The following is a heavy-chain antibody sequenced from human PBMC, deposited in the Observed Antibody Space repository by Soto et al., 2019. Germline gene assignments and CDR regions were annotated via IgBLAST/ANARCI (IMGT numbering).Heavy chain of an antibody. D-gene: IGHD4-17*01. CDR1: GFTLSSYG. CDR3: AKEVYYGDYDYYYYGMYV. Sequence: GGSLRLSCAASGFTLSSYGMHWVRQAPGKGLEWVAFISYDGSNKYYADSVKGRFTISRDNSKNTLYLQMNSLRAEDTAVYYCAKEVYYGDYDYYYYGMYVWGQGTTGTVS. J-gene: IGHJ6*02. V-gene: IGHV3-30*18. CDR2: ISYDGSNK.